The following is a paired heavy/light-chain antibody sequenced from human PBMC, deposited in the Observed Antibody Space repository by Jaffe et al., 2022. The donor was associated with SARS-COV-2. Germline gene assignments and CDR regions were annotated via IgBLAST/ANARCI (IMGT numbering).Heavy chain of an antibody. V-gene: IGHV4-4*02. J-gene: IGHJ4*02. Sequence: QVQLQESGPGLVKPSGTLSLTCAVSGGSISSRDWWTWVRQPPGKGLEWIGEIYHSGRTNYNPSLKSRVTISVDKSKNQFSLKLSSVTAADTGVYYCARNGGNNDFDYWGQGTLVTVSS. D-gene: IGHD2-15*01. CDR1: GGSISSRDW. CDR2: IYHSGRT. CDR3: ARNGGNNDFDY.
Light chain of an antibody. J-gene: IGLJ1*01. CDR1: SSNIGHNY. Sequence: QSVLTQPPSVSAAPGQKVTISCSGSSSNIGHNYVSWYQQLPGTAPKLLIYENNKRPSGIPDRFSGSKSGTSATLGITGLQTGDEADYYCGTWDSSLSAGVFGAGTKVTVL. CDR3: GTWDSSLSAGV. CDR2: ENN. V-gene: IGLV1-51*02.